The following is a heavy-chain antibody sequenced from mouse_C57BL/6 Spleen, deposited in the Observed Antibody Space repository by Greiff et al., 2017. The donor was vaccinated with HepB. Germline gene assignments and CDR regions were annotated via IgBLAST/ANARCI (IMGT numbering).Heavy chain of an antibody. V-gene: IGHV1-61*01. D-gene: IGHD2-5*01. CDR3: ARSDYYRNSY. CDR2: IYPSDSET. CDR1: GYTFTSYW. J-gene: IGHJ3*01. Sequence: QVQLQQPGAELVRPGSSVKLSCKASGYTFTSYWMDRVKQRPGQGLEWIGNIYPSDSETHYNQKFKDKATLTVDKSSSTAYLQLSSLTSEDSAVYSCARSDYYRNSYWGQGTLVTVSA.